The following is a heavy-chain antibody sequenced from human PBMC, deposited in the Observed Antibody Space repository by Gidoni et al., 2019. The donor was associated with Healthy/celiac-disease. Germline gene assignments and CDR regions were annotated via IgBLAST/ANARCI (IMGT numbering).Heavy chain of an antibody. V-gene: IGHV3-48*01. CDR1: GFTFSSYS. J-gene: IGHJ5*02. Sequence: EVQLVESGGGLVQPGGSLRLSCAASGFTFSSYSMNWVRQAPGKGLEWVSYISSSSSTIYYADSVKGRFTISRDNAKNSLYLQMNSLRAEDTAVYYCARGYGSGSYYHWGQGTLVTVSS. D-gene: IGHD3-10*01. CDR3: ARGYGSGSYYH. CDR2: ISSSSSTI.